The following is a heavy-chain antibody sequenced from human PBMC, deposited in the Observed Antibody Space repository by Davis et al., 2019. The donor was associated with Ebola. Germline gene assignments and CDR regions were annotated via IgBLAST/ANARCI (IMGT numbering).Heavy chain of an antibody. J-gene: IGHJ5*02. CDR1: GYTFTGYY. D-gene: IGHD2-2*02. CDR2: INPNSGGT. Sequence: ASVKVSCKASGYTFTGYYIHWVRQAPGQGLEWMGWINPNSGGTKNAQKFQGRVTMTRDTSISTAYMELSRLRSDDTAVYYCARTQSNPSVVAAVIRDWFDPWGQGTLVTVSS. CDR3: ARTQSNPSVVAAVIRDWFDP. V-gene: IGHV1-2*02.